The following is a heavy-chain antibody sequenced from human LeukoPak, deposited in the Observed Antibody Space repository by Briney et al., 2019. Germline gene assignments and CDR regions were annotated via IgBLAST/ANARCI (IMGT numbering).Heavy chain of an antibody. D-gene: IGHD1-1*01. J-gene: IGHJ6*02. CDR3: ARMNGAMDV. CDR2: ISYHGKTI. Sequence: GGSLRLSCAASGISFSSNAMHWVRQAPGKGLEWVAVISYHGKTIQYADSVKGRFTISRDNSKNTLYLQMNSLRAEDTAVYYCARMNGAMDVWGQGTTVTVSS. V-gene: IGHV3-30*14. CDR1: GISFSSNA.